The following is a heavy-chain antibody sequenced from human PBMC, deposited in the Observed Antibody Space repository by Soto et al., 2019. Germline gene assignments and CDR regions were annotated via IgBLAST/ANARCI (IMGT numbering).Heavy chain of an antibody. CDR1: GYTFTSYR. CDR3: ARNSRIMITFGGVIVNDY. CDR2: ISAYNGNT. D-gene: IGHD3-16*02. V-gene: IGHV1-18*01. Sequence: APVKVSCKAAGYTFTSYRSSWVRLAPGQGLEWMGWISAYNGNTNYAQKLQGRVTMTTDTSTSTAYMELRSLRSDDTAVYYCARNSRIMITFGGVIVNDYWGQGTLVTVSS. J-gene: IGHJ4*02.